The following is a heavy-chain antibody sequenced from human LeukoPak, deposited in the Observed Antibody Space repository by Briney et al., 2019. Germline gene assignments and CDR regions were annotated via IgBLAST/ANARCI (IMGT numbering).Heavy chain of an antibody. CDR3: AKSFGVVIMDNFDY. J-gene: IGHJ4*02. CDR2: ISYDGSNK. CDR1: GFTFSSYA. Sequence: GGSLRLSCAASGFTFSSYAMHWVRQAPGKGLEWVAVISYDGSNKYYADSVKGRFTISRDNSKNTLYLQMNSLRAEDMAVYYCAKSFGVVIMDNFDYWGQGTLVTVSS. V-gene: IGHV3-30-3*01. D-gene: IGHD3-3*01.